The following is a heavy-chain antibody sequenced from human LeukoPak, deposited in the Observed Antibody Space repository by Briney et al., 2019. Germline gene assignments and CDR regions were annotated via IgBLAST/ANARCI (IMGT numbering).Heavy chain of an antibody. D-gene: IGHD3-10*01. Sequence: GASVKVSCEASGYTFTSYGISWVRQAPGQGLEWMGWISAYNGNTNYAQKLQGRVTMTTDTSTSTAYMELRSLRSDDTAVYYCARGDYYGSGTYYKKTVDYWGQGTLVTVSS. CDR3: ARGDYYGSGTYYKKTVDY. CDR1: GYTFTSYG. J-gene: IGHJ4*02. V-gene: IGHV1-18*01. CDR2: ISAYNGNT.